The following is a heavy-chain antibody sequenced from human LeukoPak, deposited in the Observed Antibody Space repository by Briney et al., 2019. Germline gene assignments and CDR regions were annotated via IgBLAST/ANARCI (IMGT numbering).Heavy chain of an antibody. CDR2: INHSGST. CDR3: ARGRRPTKGYFDL. Sequence: PSETLSLTCAVYGGSFSGYYWSWIRQPPGKGLEWIGEINHSGSTNYNPSLKSRVTISVDTSKNQFSLKLSSVTAADTAVYYCARGRRPTKGYFDLWGRGTLVTVSS. V-gene: IGHV4-34*01. J-gene: IGHJ2*01. CDR1: GGSFSGYY.